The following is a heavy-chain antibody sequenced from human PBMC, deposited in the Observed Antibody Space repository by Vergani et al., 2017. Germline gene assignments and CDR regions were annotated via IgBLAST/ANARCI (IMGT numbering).Heavy chain of an antibody. CDR2: IYYSGST. CDR1: GGSISSGDYY. J-gene: IGHJ2*01. Sequence: QVQLQESGPGLVKPSQTLSLTCPVSGGSISSGDYYLSWIRQPPGKCLEWIGYIYYSGSTYYNPSLKSRVTISVDTSKNQFSLKLSSVTAADTAVYYCARDRSDYYDCSGYFRGWYFDLWGRGTLVTVSS. D-gene: IGHD3-22*01. CDR3: ARDRSDYYDCSGYFRGWYFDL. V-gene: IGHV4-30-4*08.